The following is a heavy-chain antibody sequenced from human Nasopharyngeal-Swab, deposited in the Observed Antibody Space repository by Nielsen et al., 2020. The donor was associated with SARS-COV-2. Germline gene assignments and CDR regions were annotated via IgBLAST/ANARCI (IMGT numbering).Heavy chain of an antibody. Sequence: GGSLRLSYAASGFTFSSYGMHWVRQAPGKGLEWVAVIWYDGSNKYYADSVKGRFTISRDNSKNTLYLQMNSLRAEDTAVYYCARDGLTYYDILTGYSWFDPWGQGTLVTVSS. CDR3: ARDGLTYYDILTGYSWFDP. CDR2: IWYDGSNK. J-gene: IGHJ5*02. CDR1: GFTFSSYG. D-gene: IGHD3-9*01. V-gene: IGHV3-33*01.